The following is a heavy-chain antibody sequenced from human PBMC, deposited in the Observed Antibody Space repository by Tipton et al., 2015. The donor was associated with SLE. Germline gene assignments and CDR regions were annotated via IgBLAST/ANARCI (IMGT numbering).Heavy chain of an antibody. D-gene: IGHD3-10*01. CDR1: GASFPGSY. Sequence: TLSLTCAVYGASFPGSYYNWIRQSPGKGLEWFGEINPGGRTNYNPSLSLKSRVTMSVGTSKNQFSLKLSSVTAADTALYFCARRVFRRIGMVQGVPRMYVDIWGQGGLVTVSS. CDR3: ARRVFRRIGMVQGVPRMYVDI. J-gene: IGHJ4*02. V-gene: IGHV4-34*01. CDR2: INPGGRT.